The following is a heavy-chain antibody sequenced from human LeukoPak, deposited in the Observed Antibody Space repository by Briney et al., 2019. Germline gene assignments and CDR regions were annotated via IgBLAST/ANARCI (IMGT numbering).Heavy chain of an antibody. V-gene: IGHV3-NL1*01. Sequence: GRSLTLSCTVSGVTFRNYGMHWVRQAPGKGLEWVSVIYSGGSTYYADSVKGRFTISRDISKNTLYLQMNSRRPADRAVYYCAREGSGWYPFDYWGQGAVVTVSS. CDR3: AREGSGWYPFDY. CDR1: GVTFRNYG. D-gene: IGHD6-19*01. CDR2: IYSGGST. J-gene: IGHJ4*02.